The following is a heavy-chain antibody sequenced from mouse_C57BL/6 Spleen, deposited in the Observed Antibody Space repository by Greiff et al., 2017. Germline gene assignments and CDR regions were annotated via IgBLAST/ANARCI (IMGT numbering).Heavy chain of an antibody. V-gene: IGHV1-58*01. CDR3: ARSSRGYDGYFDV. J-gene: IGHJ1*03. CDR2: IYIGNGYT. D-gene: IGHD2-2*01. Sequence: DVQLQESGAELVRPGSSVTMSCKTSGYTFTSYGINWVKQRPGQGLEWIGYIYIGNGYTEYNEKFKGKATLTSDTSTSTAYMQLSSLTSEDSAIYFCARSSRGYDGYFDVWGTGTTVTVSS. CDR1: GYTFTSYG.